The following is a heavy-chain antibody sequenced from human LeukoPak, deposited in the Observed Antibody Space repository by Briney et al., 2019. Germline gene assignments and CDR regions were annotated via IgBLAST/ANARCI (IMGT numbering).Heavy chain of an antibody. V-gene: IGHV1-46*01. J-gene: IGHJ4*02. CDR2: INPSGGST. CDR3: ARGARLGRAAGTLNFDY. CDR1: GYTFTSYY. Sequence: ASVKVSCKASGYTFTSYYMHWARQAPGQGLEWMGIINPSGGSTSYAQKFQGRVTMTRDTSTSTVYMELSSLRSEDTAVYYCARGARLGRAAGTLNFDYWGQGTLVTVSS. D-gene: IGHD6-13*01.